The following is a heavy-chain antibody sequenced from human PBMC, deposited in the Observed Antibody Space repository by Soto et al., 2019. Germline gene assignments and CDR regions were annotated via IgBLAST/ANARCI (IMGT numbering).Heavy chain of an antibody. CDR2: ISISGNT. CDR1: GGSISSDF. J-gene: IGHJ6*02. D-gene: IGHD6-13*01. V-gene: IGHV4-59*01. CDR3: ARWGVYLGIKQNYYYYYGMDV. Sequence: SETLSLTCTVSGGSISSDFWSWIRQPPGKGLEWIGYISISGNTDYSPSLKSRATISADTSRNQFSLKLRSVNTADTAVYFCARWGVYLGIKQNYYYYYGMDVWGQGTTVTVSS.